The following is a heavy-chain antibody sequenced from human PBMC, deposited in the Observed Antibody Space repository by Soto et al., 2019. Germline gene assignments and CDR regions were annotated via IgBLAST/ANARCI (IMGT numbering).Heavy chain of an antibody. D-gene: IGHD3-22*01. CDR2: INHSGST. CDR1: GGSFSGYY. V-gene: IGHV4-34*01. CDR3: ARDGYYDSSGYSIRWFDP. J-gene: IGHJ5*02. Sequence: SETLSLTCAVYGGSFSGYYWSWIRQPPGKGLEWIGEINHSGSTNYNPSLKSRVTISVDTSKNQFSLKLSSVTAADTAVYYCARDGYYDSSGYSIRWFDPWGQGTLVTVSS.